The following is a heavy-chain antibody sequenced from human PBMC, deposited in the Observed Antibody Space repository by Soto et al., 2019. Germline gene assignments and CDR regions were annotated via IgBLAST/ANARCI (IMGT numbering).Heavy chain of an antibody. CDR3: ARYIADRELLHFDY. D-gene: IGHD6-6*01. Sequence: SVKVSCKASGGTFSSYAISWVRQAPGQGLEWMGGIIPIFGTANYAQKFQGRVTITADESTSTAYMELSSLRSEDTAVYYCARYIADRELLHFDYWGQGTLVAVSS. CDR2: IIPIFGTA. CDR1: GGTFSSYA. V-gene: IGHV1-69*13. J-gene: IGHJ4*02.